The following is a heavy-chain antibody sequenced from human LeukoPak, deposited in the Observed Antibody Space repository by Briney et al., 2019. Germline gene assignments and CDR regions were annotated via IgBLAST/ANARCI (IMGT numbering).Heavy chain of an antibody. D-gene: IGHD3-22*01. CDR3: ARPNDSSGYYYLGDAFDI. V-gene: IGHV4-59*08. CDR2: IYYSGST. J-gene: IGHJ3*02. CDR1: GGSISSYY. Sequence: SETLSLTCTVSGGSISSYYWSWIRQPPGKGLEWIGYIYYSGSTYYNPSLKSRVTISVDTSKNQFSLKLTSVTAADTAVYYCARPNDSSGYYYLGDAFDIWGQGTMVTVSS.